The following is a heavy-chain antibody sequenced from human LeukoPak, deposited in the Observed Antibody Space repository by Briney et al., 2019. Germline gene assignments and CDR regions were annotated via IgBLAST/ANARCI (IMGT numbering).Heavy chain of an antibody. Sequence: GGSLRLSCAASGFTFSSYSMNWVRQAPGKGLEWVSSISSSSSYIYYADSVKGRFTISRDNAKNSLYLQMNSLRAEDTAVYYCARGTTDWDTAMATDYWGQGTLVTVSS. CDR2: ISSSSSYI. CDR3: ARGTTDWDTAMATDY. CDR1: GFTFSSYS. V-gene: IGHV3-21*01. J-gene: IGHJ4*02. D-gene: IGHD5-18*01.